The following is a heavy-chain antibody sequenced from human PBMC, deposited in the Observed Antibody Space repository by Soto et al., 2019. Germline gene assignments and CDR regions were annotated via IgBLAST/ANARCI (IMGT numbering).Heavy chain of an antibody. CDR2: IYHSGDT. CDR1: GYSLTSGYY. V-gene: IGHV4-38-2*01. CDR3: ARARIVVAGTIVDY. Sequence: LTCAVSGYSLTSGYYCGWIRQPPGKGLEWIGSIYHSGDTYYNPSLKSRVTISVDTSKNHFSLKLTSVTAADTAVYYCARARIVVAGTIVDYWGQGTLVTVSS. D-gene: IGHD6-19*01. J-gene: IGHJ4*02.